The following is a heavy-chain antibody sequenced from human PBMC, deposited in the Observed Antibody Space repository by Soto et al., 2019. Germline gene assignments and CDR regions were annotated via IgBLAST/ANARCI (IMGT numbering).Heavy chain of an antibody. CDR2: IESGGST. Sequence: LRLSCNASGFTVSSSYMSWVRQAPGMGLEWVAVIESGGSTHYADSVKGRFTISRDNSKNMIYLQLHTLRAEDTAVYYCAKDLGPLRLLNYYFYGLDVWGQGPRSPSP. J-gene: IGHJ6*02. D-gene: IGHD2-15*01. CDR1: GFTVSSSY. CDR3: AKDLGPLRLLNYYFYGLDV. V-gene: IGHV3-53*01.